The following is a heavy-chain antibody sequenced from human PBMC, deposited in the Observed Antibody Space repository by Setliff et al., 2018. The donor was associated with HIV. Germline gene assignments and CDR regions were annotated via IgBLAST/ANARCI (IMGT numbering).Heavy chain of an antibody. CDR1: GFTFSRYW. CDR3: ARGRCSGGSCYGRYSYFYMDV. J-gene: IGHJ6*03. V-gene: IGHV3-21*01. Sequence: PGGSLRLSCAASGFTFSRYWMHWVRQAPGKGLEWVSSISDSSTYIYYADSLKGRFTISRDNARNSLYLQMNSLRAEDTAVYYSARGRCSGGSCYGRYSYFYMDVWGKGTTVTVSS. D-gene: IGHD2-15*01. CDR2: ISDSSTYI.